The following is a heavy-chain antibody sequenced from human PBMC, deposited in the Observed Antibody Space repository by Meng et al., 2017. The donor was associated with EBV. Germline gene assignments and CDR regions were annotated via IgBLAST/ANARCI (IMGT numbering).Heavy chain of an antibody. D-gene: IGHD6-13*01. V-gene: IGHV1-69*06. J-gene: IGHJ4*02. CDR2: IIPILGTA. Sequence: GEVVQSGAEVKKPGSSVKVSCKASGGTFSSYAISWVRQAPGQGLEWMGGIIPILGTANYAQKFQGRVTITADKSTSTAYMELSSLRSEDTAVYYCARAEIAAAGRLDYWGQGTLVTVSS. CDR3: ARAEIAAAGRLDY. CDR1: GGTFSSYA.